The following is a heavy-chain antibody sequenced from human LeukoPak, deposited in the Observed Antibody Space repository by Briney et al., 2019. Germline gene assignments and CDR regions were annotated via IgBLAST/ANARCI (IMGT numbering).Heavy chain of an antibody. V-gene: IGHV3-35*01. CDR3: VSSQLRFLEWLFINNWFDP. Sequence: GGSLRLSCAASGFTFSNSDMNWVHQAPGKGLEWVSGVSWNGSRAHYADSVKGRFIISRDNSRNTLYLQTNSLRAEDTAVYYCVSSQLRFLEWLFINNWFDPWGQGTLVAVSS. CDR2: VSWNGSRA. CDR1: GFTFSNSD. D-gene: IGHD3-3*01. J-gene: IGHJ5*02.